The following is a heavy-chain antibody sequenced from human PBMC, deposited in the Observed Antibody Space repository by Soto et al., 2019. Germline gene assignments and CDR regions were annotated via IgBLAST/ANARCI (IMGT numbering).Heavy chain of an antibody. J-gene: IGHJ4*02. V-gene: IGHV4-34*01. D-gene: IGHD2-8*01. Sequence: SETLSLTCAVYGGSFSGYYWSWIRQPPGKGLEWIGEINHSGSTNYNPTFQGHVTISADKSINTAYLQWSSLKASDTATYYCARRDYANSNRGGFDYWAQGLLVTVSS. CDR2: INHSGST. CDR1: GGSFSGYY. CDR3: ARRDYANSNRGGFDY.